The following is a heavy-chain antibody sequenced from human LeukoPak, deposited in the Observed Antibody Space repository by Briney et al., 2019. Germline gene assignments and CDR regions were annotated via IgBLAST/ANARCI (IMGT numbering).Heavy chain of an antibody. CDR2: ISLAGQT. CDR1: GGSISGTNW. CDR3: ARLYYYYGMDV. Sequence: SETLSLTCGVSGGSISGTNWWSWVRQPPGQGLEWIGEISLAGQTNYNPSLNGRVTMSLDKSSNQLSLHLTSVTAADTAVYYCARLYYYYGMDVWGQGTTVTVSS. J-gene: IGHJ6*02. V-gene: IGHV4/OR15-8*02.